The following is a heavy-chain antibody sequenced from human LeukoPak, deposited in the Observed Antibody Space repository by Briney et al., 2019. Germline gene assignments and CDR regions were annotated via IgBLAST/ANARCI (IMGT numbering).Heavy chain of an antibody. J-gene: IGHJ3*02. CDR1: GYTFTGYS. V-gene: IGHV1-2*02. CDR3: ARVMGSGQWLVDREDFDI. Sequence: GASVTVSCKASGYTFTGYSIHWVRQAPGQGLDSMTCINPNSGGTNYAQKFQGRVTMARDTSISTAYMELSRLRSDDTAVYYCARVMGSGQWLVDREDFDIWGQGTMVTVSS. CDR2: INPNSGGT. D-gene: IGHD6-19*01.